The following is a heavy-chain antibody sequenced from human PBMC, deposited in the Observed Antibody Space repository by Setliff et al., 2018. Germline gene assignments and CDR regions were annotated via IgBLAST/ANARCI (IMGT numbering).Heavy chain of an antibody. CDR2: IYHSGST. D-gene: IGHD3-10*01. CDR3: ARLWRRIQQIDY. CDR1: GYSISSGYY. J-gene: IGHJ4*02. V-gene: IGHV4-38-2*01. Sequence: SETLSLTCAVSGYSISSGYYWGWIRQPPGKGLEWIGSIYHSGSTYYNPSLKSRVTISVDTSKNKFSLKLSSVTAADTAVYYCARLWRRIQQIDYWGQGTLVTAPQ.